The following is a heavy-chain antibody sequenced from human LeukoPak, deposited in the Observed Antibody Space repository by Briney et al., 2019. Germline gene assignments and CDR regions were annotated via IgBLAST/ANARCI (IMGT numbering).Heavy chain of an antibody. CDR3: ARRRDLYSGSYYPFDY. Sequence: GESLKISCKGSGYSFTTYWIGWVRQMPGKGLEWMGIIYPGDSETRYSPSFQGQVTISADKSISTAYLQWSSLKASDTAMYYCARRRDLYSGSYYPFDYWGQGTLVTVSS. CDR2: IYPGDSET. J-gene: IGHJ4*02. CDR1: GYSFTTYW. D-gene: IGHD1-26*01. V-gene: IGHV5-51*01.